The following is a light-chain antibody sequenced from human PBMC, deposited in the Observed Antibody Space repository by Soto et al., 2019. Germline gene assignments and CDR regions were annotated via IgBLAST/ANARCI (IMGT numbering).Light chain of an antibody. CDR1: QNIDNY. CDR3: QQSYITPRT. CDR2: DAS. J-gene: IGKJ1*01. V-gene: IGKV1-39*01. Sequence: DLQMTQSPSSLSASIGDRVTITCRASQNIDNYLNWYHQKAGKAPKLLIYDASSLQSGVPSRFSGRGSGTDFTLTISSLQPEDFATYYCQQSYITPRTFGPGTKVDIK.